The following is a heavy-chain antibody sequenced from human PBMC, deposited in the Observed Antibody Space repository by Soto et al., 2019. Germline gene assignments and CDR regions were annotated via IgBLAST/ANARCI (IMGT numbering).Heavy chain of an antibody. CDR3: ARDRSRAFDY. Sequence: ASVKVSCKASGYTFTSYAMHWVRQAPGQRPEWMGWINTAFATTKYSQKLEGRVTITRDTAATTVYMELSSLRSEDTAIYYCARDRSRAFDYWGQGALVTVS. CDR1: GYTFTSYA. J-gene: IGHJ4*02. D-gene: IGHD6-13*01. V-gene: IGHV1-3*04. CDR2: INTAFATT.